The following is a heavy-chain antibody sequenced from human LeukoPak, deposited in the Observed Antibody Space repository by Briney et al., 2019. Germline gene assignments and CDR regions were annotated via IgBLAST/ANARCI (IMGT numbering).Heavy chain of an antibody. CDR2: IIPIFGTA. V-gene: IGHV1-69*13. D-gene: IGHD3-10*01. Sequence: GASVKVSCKASGGTFSSYAISWVRQAPGQGLEWMGGIIPIFGTANYAQKFQGRVTITADESTSTAYMKLSSLRSEDTAVYYCAREKDTYYYGSGSYLPNYFDYWGQGTLVTVSS. CDR3: AREKDTYYYGSGSYLPNYFDY. CDR1: GGTFSSYA. J-gene: IGHJ4*02.